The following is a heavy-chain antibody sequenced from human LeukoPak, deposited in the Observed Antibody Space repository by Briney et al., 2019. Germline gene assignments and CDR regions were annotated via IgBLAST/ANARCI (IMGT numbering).Heavy chain of an antibody. D-gene: IGHD1-26*01. CDR1: GGSISSSSYY. CDR2: IYYSGST. J-gene: IGHJ4*02. Sequence: SSETLSLTCTVSGGSISSSSYYWGWIRQPPGKGLEWIGSIYYSGSTYYNPSLKSRDTISVDTSKNQFSLKLSSVTAADTAVYYCARRTASGSYYLDYWGQGTLVTVSS. CDR3: ARRTASGSYYLDY. V-gene: IGHV4-39*01.